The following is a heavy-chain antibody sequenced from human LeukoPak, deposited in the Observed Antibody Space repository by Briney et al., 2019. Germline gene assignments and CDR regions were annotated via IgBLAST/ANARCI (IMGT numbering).Heavy chain of an antibody. CDR1: GYSISSGYY. CDR3: ARDGGYSSSDY. D-gene: IGHD6-19*01. Sequence: SETLSLTCTVSGYSISSGYYWGWIRQPPRKGLEWIGSIYHSGSTYYNPSLKSRVTISVDTSKNQFSLKLSSVTAADTAVYYCARDGGYSSSDYWGQGTLVTVSS. V-gene: IGHV4-38-2*02. J-gene: IGHJ4*02. CDR2: IYHSGST.